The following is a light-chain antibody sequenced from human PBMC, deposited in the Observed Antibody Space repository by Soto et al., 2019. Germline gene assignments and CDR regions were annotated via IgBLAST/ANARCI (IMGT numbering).Light chain of an antibody. J-gene: IGLJ2*01. Sequence: QSALTQPASVSGSPGQSITISCTGTSSDIDGYPYVSWYQQHPGKAPKLLIFEVSNRPSGVSDRFSGSKSGNTASLTISGLQAEDEADYYCSSYSSSNTVVFGGGTKLTVL. V-gene: IGLV2-14*01. CDR1: SSDIDGYPY. CDR2: EVS. CDR3: SSYSSSNTVV.